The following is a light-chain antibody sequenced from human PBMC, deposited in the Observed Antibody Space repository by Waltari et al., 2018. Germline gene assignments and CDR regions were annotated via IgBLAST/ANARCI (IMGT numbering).Light chain of an antibody. CDR3: NSRDSSSDHVV. J-gene: IGLJ2*01. V-gene: IGLV3-19*01. CDR1: SLQTFY. CDR2: GKN. Sequence: SSELTQDPAVSVALGQTVRITCQGDSLQTFYASWYQQRPGQAPVLVAYGKNNRPSGLPDRFSGSRSGNTASLTITGAQAEDEADYYCNSRDSSSDHVVFGGGTKLTVL.